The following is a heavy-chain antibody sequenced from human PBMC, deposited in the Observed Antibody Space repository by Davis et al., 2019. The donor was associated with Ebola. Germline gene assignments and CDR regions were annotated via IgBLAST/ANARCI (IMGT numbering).Heavy chain of an antibody. CDR2: VFHTGST. CDR3: ARDPSPLGWFDP. CDR1: GGSIISYY. V-gene: IGHV4-59*01. Sequence: PSETLSLTCTVSGGSIISYYWSWIRQPPGKGLEWIGYVFHTGSTNYNPSLKSRVTISADTSKNQFSLRLTSVTAADTAVYYCARDPSPLGWFDPWGQGALVTVSS. D-gene: IGHD3-16*01. J-gene: IGHJ5*02.